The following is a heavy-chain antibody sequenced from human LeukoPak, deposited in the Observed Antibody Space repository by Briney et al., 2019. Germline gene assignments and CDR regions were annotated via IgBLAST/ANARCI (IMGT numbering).Heavy chain of an antibody. Sequence: GRSLRLSCAASGFTFDNYAMHWVRQAPGKGLEWLSIISWNSGYIGYAASVKGRFTISSDNAKKSLDLQMNSLRAEDTAFYYCAKVRGTYSSGYFFDHWGQGTLVTVSS. J-gene: IGHJ4*02. CDR3: AKVRGTYSSGYFFDH. D-gene: IGHD6-19*01. CDR2: ISWNSGYI. CDR1: GFTFDNYA. V-gene: IGHV3-9*01.